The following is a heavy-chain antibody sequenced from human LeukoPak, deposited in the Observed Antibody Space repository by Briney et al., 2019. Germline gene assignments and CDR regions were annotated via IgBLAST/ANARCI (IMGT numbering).Heavy chain of an antibody. CDR2: INHSGST. CDR1: GGSFSGYY. Sequence: SETLSLTCAVYGGSFSGYYWSWIRQPPGKGLEWIGEINHSGSTNYNPSLKSRVTISVDTSKNQFSLKLSSVTAADTAVHYCARQYCGGDCYVVDYWGQGTLVTVSS. CDR3: ARQYCGGDCYVVDY. J-gene: IGHJ4*02. D-gene: IGHD2-21*01. V-gene: IGHV4-34*01.